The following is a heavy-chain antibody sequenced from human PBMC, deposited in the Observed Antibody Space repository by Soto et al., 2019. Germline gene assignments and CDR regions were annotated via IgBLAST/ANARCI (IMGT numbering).Heavy chain of an antibody. D-gene: IGHD3-10*01. CDR2: IYYSGDT. CDR3: AREYRPARMVLDY. CDR1: GDSISSGAYY. Sequence: PSETLSLTCTVYGDSISSGAYYWSWIRQRPGKGLEWIGYIYYSGDTSYNPSLKSRVTISMHRSENQFSLKLTSVTAADTAVYSCAREYRPARMVLDYWGQGTLVTVSS. J-gene: IGHJ4*02. V-gene: IGHV4-31*03.